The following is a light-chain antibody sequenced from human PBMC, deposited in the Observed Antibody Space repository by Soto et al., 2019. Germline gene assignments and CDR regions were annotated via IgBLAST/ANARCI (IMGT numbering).Light chain of an antibody. CDR2: VNN. CDR1: RSNIGAGYD. J-gene: IGLJ2*01. Sequence: QSVLTQPPSVSGAPGQRVTISCTGSRSNIGAGYDVQWYQQLPGTAPKLLIYVNNNRPSGVPDRFSGSKSGTSASLAITGLQAEDEADYYCQSYDSSLSVVVFGGGTKLTGL. CDR3: QSYDSSLSVVV. V-gene: IGLV1-40*01.